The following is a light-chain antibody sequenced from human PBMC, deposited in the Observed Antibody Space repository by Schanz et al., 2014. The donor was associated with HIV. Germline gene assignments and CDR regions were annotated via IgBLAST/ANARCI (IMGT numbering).Light chain of an antibody. CDR1: SSSIKTNT. CDR3: GSWDDSLKGWV. CDR2: GDN. J-gene: IGLJ2*01. V-gene: IGLV1-44*01. Sequence: QSVLTQPPSASGTPGQRVTISCSGSSSSIKTNTVNWFQQLPGTAPKLLIYGDNSRPSGVPDRFSGSKSGTSASLAITGLQAEDEADYYCGSWDDSLKGWVFGGGTKLTVL.